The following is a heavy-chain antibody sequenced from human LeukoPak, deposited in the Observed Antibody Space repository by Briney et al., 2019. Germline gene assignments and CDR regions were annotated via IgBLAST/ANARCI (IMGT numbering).Heavy chain of an antibody. CDR3: ARAVGPPVGGWFDP. J-gene: IGHJ5*02. CDR2: IGTAGDT. Sequence: GGSLRLSCAASGFTFSSYDMHWVRQATGKGLEWVSAIGTAGDTYYPGSVKGRFTISRENAKNSLYLQMNSLRAGDTAVYYCARAVGPPVGGWFDPWGQGTLVTVSS. V-gene: IGHV3-13*01. D-gene: IGHD3-16*01. CDR1: GFTFSSYD.